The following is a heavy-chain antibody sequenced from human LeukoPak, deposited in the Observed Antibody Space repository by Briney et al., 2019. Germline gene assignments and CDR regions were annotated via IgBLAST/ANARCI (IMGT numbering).Heavy chain of an antibody. CDR1: GFTFSSYG. CDR3: AKAYYYDSSGPFDY. Sequence: GGSLRLSCAASGFTFSSYGMSWVRQAPGKGLEWVSSISGSGGSTYYADSVKGRFTISRDNSKNTLYLQMNSLRAEDTAVYYCAKAYYYDSSGPFDYWGQGTLVTVSS. V-gene: IGHV3-23*01. CDR2: ISGSGGST. D-gene: IGHD3-22*01. J-gene: IGHJ4*02.